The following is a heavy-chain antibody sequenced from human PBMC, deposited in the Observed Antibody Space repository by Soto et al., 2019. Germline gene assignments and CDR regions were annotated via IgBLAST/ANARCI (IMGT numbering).Heavy chain of an antibody. D-gene: IGHD1-1*01. CDR2: IIPIFGTA. CDR3: ARAGTHLDRIDY. Sequence: QVQLVQSGAEVKKPGSSVKVSCKASGGTFSSYAISWVRQAPGQGHAWMGGIIPIFGTADYAQKFKVRVKMTADESTSTADMELSSPSSEDTAVYYCARAGTHLDRIDYWGQGTLVTVAT. CDR1: GGTFSSYA. J-gene: IGHJ4*02. V-gene: IGHV1-69*01.